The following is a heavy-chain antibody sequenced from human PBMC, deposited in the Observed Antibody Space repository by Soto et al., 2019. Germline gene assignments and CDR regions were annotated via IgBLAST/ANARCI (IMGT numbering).Heavy chain of an antibody. J-gene: IGHJ4*02. CDR1: GGSISSSSYY. Sequence: TSETLSLTCTVSGGSISSSSYYWGWIRQPPGKGLEWIGSIYYSGSTYYNPSLKSRVTISVDTSKNQFSLKLSSVTAADTAVYYCARYSSGWSRGSYYFDYWGQGTLVTVS. CDR2: IYYSGST. V-gene: IGHV4-39*01. D-gene: IGHD6-19*01. CDR3: ARYSSGWSRGSYYFDY.